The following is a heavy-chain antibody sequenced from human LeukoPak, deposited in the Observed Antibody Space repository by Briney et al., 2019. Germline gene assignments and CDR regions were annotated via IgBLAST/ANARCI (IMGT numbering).Heavy chain of an antibody. CDR2: IIPIFGTT. D-gene: IGHD3-9*01. Sequence: ASVKVSCKASGGTFSSYAISWVRQAPGQGLEWMGGIIPIFGTTNYAQKFQGRVTITADKSTSTAYMELSSLRSEDTAVYYCARDSLTGYYEWDYWGQRTLVTVSS. J-gene: IGHJ4*02. CDR1: GGTFSSYA. CDR3: ARDSLTGYYEWDY. V-gene: IGHV1-69*06.